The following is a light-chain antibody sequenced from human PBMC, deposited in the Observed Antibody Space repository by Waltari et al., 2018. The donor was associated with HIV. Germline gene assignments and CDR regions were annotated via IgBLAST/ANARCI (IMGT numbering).Light chain of an antibody. CDR1: SSNIGAGYD. CDR2: GNS. V-gene: IGLV1-40*01. Sequence: QSVLTQPPSVSGAPGQRVTISCTGSSSNIGAGYDVHWYQQLPGTAPKLLIYGNSNRPSGVPDRFSCSKSGTSASLAITGLQAADEADYYCQSYDSSLTTWVFGGGTKLTVL. J-gene: IGLJ3*02. CDR3: QSYDSSLTTWV.